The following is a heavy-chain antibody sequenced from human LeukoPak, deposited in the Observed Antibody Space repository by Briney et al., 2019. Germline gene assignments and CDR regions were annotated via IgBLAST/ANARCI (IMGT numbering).Heavy chain of an antibody. Sequence: SETLSLTCAVYGGSFSSYYWSWIRQPPGKGLEWIGYIYYSGSTNYNPSLKSRVTISVDTSKNQFSLKLSPVTAADTAVYYCARLEGVDYYFDYWGQGTLVTVSS. CDR3: ARLEGVDYYFDY. D-gene: IGHD3-10*01. J-gene: IGHJ4*02. CDR1: GGSFSSYY. V-gene: IGHV4-59*08. CDR2: IYYSGST.